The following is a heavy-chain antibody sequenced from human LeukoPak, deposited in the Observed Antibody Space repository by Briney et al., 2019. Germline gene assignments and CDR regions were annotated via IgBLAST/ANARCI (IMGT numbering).Heavy chain of an antibody. Sequence: GGSLRLSCAASGFTFSTYAMSWVRQAPGKGLEWVSTISGSGGNTYYADSVKGRFTISRDNSRNTLYLQMNSLRAEDTAVYYCAKDKITAGATKYFDFWGQGTLVTVSS. CDR1: GFTFSTYA. D-gene: IGHD6-13*01. V-gene: IGHV3-23*01. CDR3: AKDKITAGATKYFDF. CDR2: ISGSGGNT. J-gene: IGHJ4*02.